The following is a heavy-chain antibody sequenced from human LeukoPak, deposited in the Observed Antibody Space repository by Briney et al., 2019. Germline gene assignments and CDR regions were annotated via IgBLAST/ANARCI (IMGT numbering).Heavy chain of an antibody. CDR1: GFTVSSNS. D-gene: IGHD5-18*01. V-gene: IGHV3-23*01. J-gene: IGHJ4*02. CDR2: ISGSGGST. CDR3: AKDLAGYSYGFSSDY. Sequence: GGSLRLSCTVSGFTVSSNSMSWVRQAPGKGLEWVSAISGSGGSTYYADSVKGRFTISRDNSKNTLYLQMNSLRAEDTAVYYCAKDLAGYSYGFSSDYWGQGTLVTVSS.